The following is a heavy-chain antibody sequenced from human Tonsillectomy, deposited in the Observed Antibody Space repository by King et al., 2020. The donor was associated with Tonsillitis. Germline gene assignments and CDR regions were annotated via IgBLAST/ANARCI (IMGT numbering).Heavy chain of an antibody. CDR1: GGSFSGYY. V-gene: IGHV4-34*01. Sequence: VQLQQWGAGLLKPSETLSLTCAVYGGSFSGYYWSWIRQPPGKGLEWIGEINHSGSTNYNPSLKSRVTISVDTSKNQFSLKLSSVTAADTAVYYCARGRRYYYDISGYYGNWYCYLWGRGPLVTVSS. J-gene: IGHJ2*01. CDR3: ARGRRYYYDISGYYGNWYCYL. CDR2: INHSGST. D-gene: IGHD3-22*01.